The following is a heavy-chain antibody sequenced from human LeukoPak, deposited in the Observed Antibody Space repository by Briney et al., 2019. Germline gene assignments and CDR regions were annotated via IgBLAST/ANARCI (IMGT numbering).Heavy chain of an antibody. CDR2: ISGSGDST. J-gene: IGHJ4*02. Sequence: GGSLRLSCAASGFTFSNYVMSWVRQAPGKGLEWVSGISGSGDSTYYADSVKGRFTISRDNSKNTPYLQMNSLRVEDTAAYYCAKVRAPSGWFNSDYWGQGTLVTVSS. CDR3: AKVRAPSGWFNSDY. V-gene: IGHV3-23*01. CDR1: GFTFSNYV. D-gene: IGHD6-19*01.